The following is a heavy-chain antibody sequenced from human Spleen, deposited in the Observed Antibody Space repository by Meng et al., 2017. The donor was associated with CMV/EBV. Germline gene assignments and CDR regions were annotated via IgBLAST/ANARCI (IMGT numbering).Heavy chain of an antibody. CDR1: GFDFSNHI. D-gene: IGHD6-19*01. CDR2: ISGSSTYT. Sequence: LSLTCAASGFDFSNHIMNWVRQAPGKGLEWVSSISGSSTYTHYVDSVKGRFTISRDNARNSLYLQMNSLRAEDTAVYYCARAPTSGWPLYFFDFWGQGTMVTVSS. CDR3: ARAPTSGWPLYFFDF. J-gene: IGHJ4*02. V-gene: IGHV3-21*01.